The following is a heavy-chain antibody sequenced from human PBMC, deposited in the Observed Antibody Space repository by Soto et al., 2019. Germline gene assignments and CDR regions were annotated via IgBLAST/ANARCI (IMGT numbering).Heavy chain of an antibody. CDR1: GASIPSGHYY. V-gene: IGHV4-31*04. CDR2: IYNSETT. D-gene: IGHD1-26*01. Sequence: QVRLQESGPGLVKPSQTLSQTCTVSGASIPSGHYYWTWIRQLPGKGLEWIGSIYNSETTHYNPYLTSRLTISIDTSANQFSLKLSSVTAADTAIYYCALALGPTTGLDYWGQGTLITVSA. J-gene: IGHJ4*02. CDR3: ALALGPTTGLDY.